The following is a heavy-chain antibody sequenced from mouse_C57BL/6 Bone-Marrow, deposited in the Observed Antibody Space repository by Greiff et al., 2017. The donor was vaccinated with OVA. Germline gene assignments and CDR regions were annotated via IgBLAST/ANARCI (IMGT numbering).Heavy chain of an antibody. CDR2: ISDGGSYT. CDR3: ARDQGDYFDD. J-gene: IGHJ2*01. CDR1: GFTFSSSA. V-gene: IGHV5-4*01. Sequence: EVKLEESGGGLVKPGGSLKLSCAASGFTFSSSAMSWVRQTPEKRLEWVATISDGGSYTYYPDNVKGRFTISRENAKNNLYLQRSHLKSEDTAMYCGARDQGDYFDDWGQGTTLTVSS. D-gene: IGHD3-2*02.